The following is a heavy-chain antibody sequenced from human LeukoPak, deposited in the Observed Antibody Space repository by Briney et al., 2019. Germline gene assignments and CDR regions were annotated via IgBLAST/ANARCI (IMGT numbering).Heavy chain of an antibody. D-gene: IGHD2-15*01. J-gene: IGHJ4*02. CDR2: IYTSGST. CDR3: ARAQCCPGTPDY. Sequence: SETLSLTXTVSGGSISSGSYYWSWIGQPAGKGLEWIGRIYTSGSTNYNPSLKSRVTISVDTSENQFSLKLSSVTAADTAVYYCARAQCCPGTPDYWGQGTLVTVSS. CDR1: GGSISSGSYY. V-gene: IGHV4-61*02.